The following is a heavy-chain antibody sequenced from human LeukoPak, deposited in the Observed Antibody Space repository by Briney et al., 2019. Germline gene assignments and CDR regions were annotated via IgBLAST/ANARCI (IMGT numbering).Heavy chain of an antibody. CDR2: LDPTDSYT. V-gene: IGHV5-10-1*01. J-gene: IGHJ4*02. CDR3: ARLRDGSVDY. CDR1: GYNFTGHW. Sequence: GESLKISCKGSGYNFTGHWISWVRQMPGKGLEWMGRLDPTDSYTNYSPSFQGHVTISADRSISTAYLQWSSLKASDIAIYYCARLRDGSVDYWGQGTLVTVSS.